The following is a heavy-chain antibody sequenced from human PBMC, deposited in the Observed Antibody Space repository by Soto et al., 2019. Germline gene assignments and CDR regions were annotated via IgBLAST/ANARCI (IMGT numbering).Heavy chain of an antibody. CDR2: INADNGNT. D-gene: IGHD3-3*01. Sequence: QVQLVQSGAEVKMPGASVKVSCQASGFTFSRYGIYWVRQAPGQRLEWMGWINADNGNTRYSQKFQDRVTITRDTSATSSYMELSSLRSEDTAVYYCARGNTVFGVNDAFDIWGQGKMVTVSS. J-gene: IGHJ3*02. V-gene: IGHV1-3*01. CDR1: GFTFSRYG. CDR3: ARGNTVFGVNDAFDI.